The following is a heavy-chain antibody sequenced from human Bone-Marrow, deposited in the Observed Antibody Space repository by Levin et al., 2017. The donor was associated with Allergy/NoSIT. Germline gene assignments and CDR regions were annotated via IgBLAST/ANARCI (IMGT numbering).Heavy chain of an antibody. CDR2: INWNGGST. D-gene: IGHD3-10*01. Sequence: GGSLRLSCAASGFTFDDYGMSWVRQAPGKGLEWVSGINWNGGSTGYADSVKGRFTISRDNAKNSLYLQMNSLRAEDTALYHCARDYYPFGYYYYGMDVWGQGTTVTVSS. J-gene: IGHJ6*02. CDR3: ARDYYPFGYYYYGMDV. CDR1: GFTFDDYG. V-gene: IGHV3-20*01.